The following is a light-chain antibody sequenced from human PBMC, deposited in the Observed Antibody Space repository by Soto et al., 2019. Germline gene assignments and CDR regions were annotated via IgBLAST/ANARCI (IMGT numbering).Light chain of an antibody. J-gene: IGKJ3*01. CDR1: QSVSSSY. CDR3: QHYGSSPET. CDR2: GAS. Sequence: EIVLTQSPGTLSLSPEERATLSCRASQSVSSSYLAWYQQKPGQAPRLLIYGASSRATGIPDRFSGSGSGTDFTLTISRLEPEDFAVYYCQHYGSSPETFGPGTKVDIK. V-gene: IGKV3-20*01.